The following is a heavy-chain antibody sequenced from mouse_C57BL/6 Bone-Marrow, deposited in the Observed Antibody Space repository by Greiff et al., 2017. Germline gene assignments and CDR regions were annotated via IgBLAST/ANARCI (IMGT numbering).Heavy chain of an antibody. J-gene: IGHJ3*01. V-gene: IGHV1-76*01. CDR2: IYPGSGNT. D-gene: IGHD1-1*01. CDR1: GYTFTDYY. Sequence: VKLMESGAELVRPGASVKLSCKASGYTFTDYYINWVKQRPGQGLEWIARIYPGSGNTYYNEKFKGKATLTAEKSSSTAYMQLSSLTSEDSAVYFCARHYGSSYGFAYWGQGTLVTVSA. CDR3: ARHYGSSYGFAY.